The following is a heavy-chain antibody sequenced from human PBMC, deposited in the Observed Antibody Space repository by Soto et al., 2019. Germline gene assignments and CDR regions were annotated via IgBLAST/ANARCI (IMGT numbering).Heavy chain of an antibody. D-gene: IGHD2-15*01. V-gene: IGHV2-5*01. J-gene: IGHJ5*02. CDR2: LYWNDDK. CDR1: GLALSTSGVR. Sequence: ESGPTLAHPPQTLTLTCTFSGLALSTSGVRVGWIRQPPGKDVEWLALLYWNDDKRYSPPLKSRLTITKDTSKNQVVLTMTNMDPVDTATYYCAHSVVIVDLNWFDPWGQGTLVTVSS. CDR3: AHSVVIVDLNWFDP.